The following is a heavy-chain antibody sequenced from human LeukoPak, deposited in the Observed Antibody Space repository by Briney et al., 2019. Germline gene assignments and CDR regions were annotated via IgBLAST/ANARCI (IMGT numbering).Heavy chain of an antibody. CDR3: ARDGSVENLEWPDFDY. CDR1: GYTFTSYY. D-gene: IGHD3-3*01. V-gene: IGHV1-46*03. J-gene: IGHJ4*02. CDR2: INPSGGST. Sequence: ASVKVSCKASGYTFTSYYMHWVRQAPGQGLEWMEIINPSGGSTSYAQKFQGRVTMTRDTSTSTVYMELSSLRSEDTAVYYCARDGSVENLEWPDFDYWGQGTLVTVSS.